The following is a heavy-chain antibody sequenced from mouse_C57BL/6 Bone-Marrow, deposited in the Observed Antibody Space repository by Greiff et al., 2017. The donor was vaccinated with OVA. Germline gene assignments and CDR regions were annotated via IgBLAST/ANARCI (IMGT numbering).Heavy chain of an antibody. J-gene: IGHJ3*01. D-gene: IGHD4-1*01. CDR1: GFTFSSYA. CDR2: ISDGGSYT. Sequence: EVQLVESGGGLVKPGGSLKLSCAASGFTFSSYAMSWVRQTPEKRLEWVATISDGGSYTYYPDNVKGRFTISRDNAKNNLYLQMSHLKSEDTAMYYCAREETGDPHLAYWGQGTLVTVSA. CDR3: AREETGDPHLAY. V-gene: IGHV5-4*01.